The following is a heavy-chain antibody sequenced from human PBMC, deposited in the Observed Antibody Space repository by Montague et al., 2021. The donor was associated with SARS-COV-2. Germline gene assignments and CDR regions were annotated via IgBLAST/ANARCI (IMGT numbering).Heavy chain of an antibody. CDR3: VGGGTRPEI. V-gene: IGHV2-5*04. J-gene: IGHJ3*02. CDR1: GFSLSTSGVG. D-gene: IGHD1-14*01. CDR2: IYWDDDK. Sequence: PALVKPTQTLTLTCTFSGFSLSTSGVGVGWIRQPPGKALEWLIVIYWDDDKHYSPSLKSRLTITKDTSKNQVVLKMTNMDPVDTGTCYCVGGGTRPEIWGQGTMVIVSS.